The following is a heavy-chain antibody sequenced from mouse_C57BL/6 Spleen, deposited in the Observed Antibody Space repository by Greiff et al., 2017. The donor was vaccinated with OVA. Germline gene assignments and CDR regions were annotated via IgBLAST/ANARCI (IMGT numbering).Heavy chain of an antibody. CDR3: ARGLTTVVAFDY. Sequence: QVQLKESGAELVRPGTSVKVSCKASGYAFTNYLIEWVKQRPGQGLEWIGVINPGSGGTNYNEKFKGKATLTADKSSSTAYMQLSSLTSEDSAVXVCARGLTTVVAFDYWGQGTTLTVSS. J-gene: IGHJ2*01. V-gene: IGHV1-54*01. CDR1: GYAFTNYL. D-gene: IGHD1-1*01. CDR2: INPGSGGT.